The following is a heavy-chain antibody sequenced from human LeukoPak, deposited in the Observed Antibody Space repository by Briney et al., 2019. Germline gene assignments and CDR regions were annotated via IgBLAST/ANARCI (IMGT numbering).Heavy chain of an antibody. D-gene: IGHD2-2*01. V-gene: IGHV4-34*01. CDR1: GGSISSYY. CDR2: INHSGST. CDR3: ARGPLGYCSSTSCYVPRQPRYYYYYMDV. J-gene: IGHJ6*03. Sequence: SETLSLTCTVSGGSISSYYWSWIRQPPGKGLEWIGEINHSGSTNYNPSLKSRVTISVDTSKNQFSLKLSSVTAADTAVYYCARGPLGYCSSTSCYVPRQPRYYYYYMDVWGKGTTVTVSS.